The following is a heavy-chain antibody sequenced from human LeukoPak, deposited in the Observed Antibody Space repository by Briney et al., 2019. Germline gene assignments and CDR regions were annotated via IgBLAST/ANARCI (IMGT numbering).Heavy chain of an antibody. V-gene: IGHV4-39*01. CDR1: GGSISSSSYY. D-gene: IGHD5-18*01. CDR2: IYRSGST. Sequence: PSETLSLTCTVSGGSISSSSYYWGWIRQPPGKGLEWIGSIYRSGSTYYNPSLKSRVTISVDTSKNQFSLKLSSVTAADTAVYYCARWEGYSHGLPYYFDYWGQGALVTVSS. J-gene: IGHJ4*02. CDR3: ARWEGYSHGLPYYFDY.